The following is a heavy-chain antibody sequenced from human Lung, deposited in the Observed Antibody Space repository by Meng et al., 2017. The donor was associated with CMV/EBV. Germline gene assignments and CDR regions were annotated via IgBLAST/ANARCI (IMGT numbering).Heavy chain of an antibody. CDR1: GSTFSSYA. J-gene: IGHJ4*02. Sequence: GEXXKISCAASGSTFSSYAMSWVRQAPGKGLEWVSAISGSGGSTYYADSVKGRFTISRDNSKNTLYLQMNSLRAEDTAVYYCAKDDKPTKYIVEVPAAGDYWXQGTLVTVSS. V-gene: IGHV3-23*01. CDR2: ISGSGGST. CDR3: AKDDKPTKYIVEVPAAGDY. D-gene: IGHD2-2*01.